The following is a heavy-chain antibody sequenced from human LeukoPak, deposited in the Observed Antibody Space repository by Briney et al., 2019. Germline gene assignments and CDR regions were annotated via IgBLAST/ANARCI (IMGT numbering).Heavy chain of an antibody. D-gene: IGHD2-15*01. Sequence: ASVKASCKASGYTFTSYYMHWVRQAPGQGLEWMGIINPSGGSTSYAQKFQGRVTMTRDTSTSTVYMELSSLRSKDTAVYYCARPIPSLPRDGYCSGGSCYSDYYYGMDVWGQGTTVTVSS. CDR2: INPSGGST. CDR3: ARPIPSLPRDGYCSGGSCYSDYYYGMDV. V-gene: IGHV1-46*01. CDR1: GYTFTSYY. J-gene: IGHJ6*02.